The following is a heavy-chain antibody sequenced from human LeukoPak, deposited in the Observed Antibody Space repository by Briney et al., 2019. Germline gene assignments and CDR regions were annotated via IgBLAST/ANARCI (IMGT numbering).Heavy chain of an antibody. CDR2: ISGSGGST. CDR3: AISGDYYDSSGLVDY. Sequence: GGSLRLSCAASGFTFSSYAMSWVRQAPGKGLGWVSAISGSGGSTYYADSVKGRFTISRDNSKNTLYLQMNSLRAEDTAVYYCAISGDYYDSSGLVDYWGQGTLVTVSS. V-gene: IGHV3-23*01. D-gene: IGHD3-22*01. J-gene: IGHJ4*02. CDR1: GFTFSSYA.